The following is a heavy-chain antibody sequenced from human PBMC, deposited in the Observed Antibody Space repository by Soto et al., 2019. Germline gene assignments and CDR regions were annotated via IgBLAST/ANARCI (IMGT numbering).Heavy chain of an antibody. CDR1: GFTFSSYS. CDR2: ISSSSSYI. J-gene: IGHJ4*02. Sequence: KAGGSLRLSCAASGFTFSSYSMNWVRQAPGKGLEWVSSISSSSSYIYYADSVKGRFTISRDNAKNSLYLQMNSLRAEDTAVYYCAPRIPRGYSYGWAGYWGQGTLVTISS. CDR3: APRIPRGYSYGWAGY. V-gene: IGHV3-21*01. D-gene: IGHD5-18*01.